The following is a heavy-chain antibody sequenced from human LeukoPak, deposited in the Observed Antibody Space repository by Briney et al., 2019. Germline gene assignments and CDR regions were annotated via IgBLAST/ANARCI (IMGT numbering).Heavy chain of an antibody. CDR1: GFTVSSNY. J-gene: IGHJ4*02. CDR2: IYSGGST. D-gene: IGHD3-3*01. CDR3: ARAAYDFWSGYYTGMWFDY. V-gene: IGHV3-53*01. Sequence: GGSLRLSCAASGFTVSSNYMSWVRQAPGKGLEWVSVIYSGGSTYYADSVKGRFTISRDNSKNTLYLQMNSLRAEDTAVYYCARAAYDFWSGYYTGMWFDYWGQGTLVTVSS.